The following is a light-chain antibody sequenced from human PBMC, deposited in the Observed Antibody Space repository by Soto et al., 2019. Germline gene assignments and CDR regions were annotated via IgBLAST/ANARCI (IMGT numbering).Light chain of an antibody. CDR2: GAS. Sequence: EIVMTQSPATLSVSPGERATLSCRASQSVSSTLAWYQQKPGQAPRLLIYGASTRATGIPARFSGSGSGTEVTLTISSLQSADFEVYYCQQHNNWPPWTFGQGTKVEIK. J-gene: IGKJ1*01. V-gene: IGKV3-15*01. CDR3: QQHNNWPPWT. CDR1: QSVSST.